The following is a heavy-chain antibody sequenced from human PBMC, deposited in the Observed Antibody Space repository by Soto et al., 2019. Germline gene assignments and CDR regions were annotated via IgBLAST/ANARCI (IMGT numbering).Heavy chain of an antibody. J-gene: IGHJ6*02. CDR1: GFTFSSYG. D-gene: IGHD7-27*01. CDR3: AVSGDYYYGMDV. V-gene: IGHV3-33*01. Sequence: QVQLVESGGGVVQPGRSLRLSCAASGFTFSSYGMHWVRQAPGKGLEWVVVIWYDGSNKYYADSVKGRFTISRDNSKNKLYLQMNSLRAEDTAVYYCAVSGDYYYGMDVWGQGTTVTVSS. CDR2: IWYDGSNK.